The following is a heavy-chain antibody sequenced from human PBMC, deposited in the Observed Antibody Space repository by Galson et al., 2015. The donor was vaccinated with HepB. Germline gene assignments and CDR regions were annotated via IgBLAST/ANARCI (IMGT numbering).Heavy chain of an antibody. J-gene: IGHJ3*02. CDR2: ISYDGSNK. CDR3: ARDPSYAFDI. V-gene: IGHV3-30-3*01. CDR1: GFTFSSYA. Sequence: SLRLSCAASGFTFSSYAMHWVRQAPGKGLEWVAVISYDGSNKYYADSVKGRFTISRDNSKNTLYLQMNSLRAEDTAVYYCARDPSYAFDIWGQGTMVTVSS.